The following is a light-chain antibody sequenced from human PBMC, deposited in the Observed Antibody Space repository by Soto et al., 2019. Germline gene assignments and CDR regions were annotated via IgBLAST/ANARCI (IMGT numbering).Light chain of an antibody. Sequence: DIQMTQSASSLSASVGDRVTITCQASQVISNYLNWYQQKPGKAPKLLIYDISTLEIGVPTRFSGSGSGTDFTFTITGLQPEDIATYYWQQYENLPYTFGQGTKLEI. V-gene: IGKV1-33*01. CDR2: DIS. J-gene: IGKJ2*01. CDR1: QVISNY. CDR3: QQYENLPYT.